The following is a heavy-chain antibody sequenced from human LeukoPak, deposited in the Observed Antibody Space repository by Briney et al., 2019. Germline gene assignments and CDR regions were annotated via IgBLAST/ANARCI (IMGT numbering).Heavy chain of an antibody. D-gene: IGHD4-17*01. Sequence: GGSLRLSCAASGFTVSSNYMSWVRQAPGKGLEWVSVIYSGGSTYYADSVKGRFAISRDNSKNTLYLQMNSLRAEDTAVYYCARERPTVTTDYYGMDVWGQGTTVTVSS. CDR3: ARERPTVTTDYYGMDV. J-gene: IGHJ6*02. CDR2: IYSGGST. CDR1: GFTVSSNY. V-gene: IGHV3-53*01.